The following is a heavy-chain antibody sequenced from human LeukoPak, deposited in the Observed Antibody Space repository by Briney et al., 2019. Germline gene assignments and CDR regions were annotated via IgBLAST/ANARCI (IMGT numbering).Heavy chain of an antibody. CDR1: GFTFSSYS. D-gene: IGHD5-12*01. J-gene: IGHJ5*02. V-gene: IGHV3-48*01. CDR3: ASGAEGYVFDP. Sequence: GGSLRLSCAVSGFTFSSYSMNWVRQAPGKGLEWVSYISSSSSTIYYADSVKGRFTISRDNAKNSLYLQMSSLRAEDTAVYYCASGAEGYVFDPWGQGTLVTVSS. CDR2: ISSSSSTI.